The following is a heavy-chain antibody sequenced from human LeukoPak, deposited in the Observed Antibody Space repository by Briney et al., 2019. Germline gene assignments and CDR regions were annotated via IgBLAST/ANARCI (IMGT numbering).Heavy chain of an antibody. CDR2: IKQDGSEK. V-gene: IGHV3-7*01. CDR1: GFTFSSYW. D-gene: IGHD2-21*02. J-gene: IGHJ4*02. CDR3: ALHRGRVVTAIRSFDY. Sequence: GGSLRLSCAASGFTFSSYWMSWVRQAPGKGLEWVANIKQDGSEKYYVDSVKGRFTISRDNAKNSLYLQMNSLRAEDTAVFYCALHRGRVVTAIRSFDYWGQGTLVTVSS.